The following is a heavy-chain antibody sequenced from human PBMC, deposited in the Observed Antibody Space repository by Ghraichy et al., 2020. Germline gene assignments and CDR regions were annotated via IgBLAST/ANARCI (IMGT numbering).Heavy chain of an antibody. D-gene: IGHD4-17*01. V-gene: IGHV3-23*01. J-gene: IGHJ5*02. CDR1: GFTFSTDA. CDR2: ISNDGVTT. CDR3: AKGRGGGVMTPVTPYYFDP. Sequence: GESLNISCAASGFTFSTDAMSWVRQAPGKGLEWVSGISNDGVTTYYAGSVRGRFTISRDNSKSMLFLQMSNLGADDSATYYCAKGRGGGVMTPVTPYYFDPWGQGTLVNVSS.